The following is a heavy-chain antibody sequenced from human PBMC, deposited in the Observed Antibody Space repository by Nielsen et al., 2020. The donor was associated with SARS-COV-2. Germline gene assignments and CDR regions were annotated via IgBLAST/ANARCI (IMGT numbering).Heavy chain of an antibody. D-gene: IGHD5-18*01. CDR3: ARDQLWSSGYMDV. J-gene: IGHJ6*03. V-gene: IGHV4-59*12. Sequence: SETLSLTCTVSGDSMRSYYWSWVRQSPGKGLEWIGNSYYSGSTNYNPSLKSRVTISVDTSKNQFSLKLSSVTAADTAVYYCARDQLWSSGYMDVWGKGTTVTVSS. CDR2: SYYSGST. CDR1: GDSMRSYY.